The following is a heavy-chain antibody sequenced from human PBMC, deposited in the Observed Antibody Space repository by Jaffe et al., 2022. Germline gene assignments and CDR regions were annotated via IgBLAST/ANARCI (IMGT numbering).Heavy chain of an antibody. CDR3: ARGIAAAGFDY. J-gene: IGHJ4*02. D-gene: IGHD6-13*01. CDR2: INHSGST. CDR1: GGSFSGYY. Sequence: QVQLQQWGAGLLKPSETLSLTCAVYGGSFSGYYWTWIRQPPGKGLEWIGEINHSGSTNYNPSLKSRVTTSIDTSKNQFSLNLSSVTAADTAIYYCARGIAAAGFDYWGQGTLVTVSS. V-gene: IGHV4-34*01.